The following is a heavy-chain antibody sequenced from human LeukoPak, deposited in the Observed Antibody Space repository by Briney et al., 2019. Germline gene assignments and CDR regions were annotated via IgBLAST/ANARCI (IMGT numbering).Heavy chain of an antibody. CDR2: ISSSSSYI. J-gene: IGHJ3*02. Sequence: GGSLRLSCAASGFTFSSYSMSWVRQAPGKGLEWVSSISSSSSYIYYADSVKGRFTISRDNAKNSLYLQMNSLRAEDTAVYYCARYGYEQDAFDIWGQGTMVTVSS. D-gene: IGHD5-12*01. CDR3: ARYGYEQDAFDI. V-gene: IGHV3-21*01. CDR1: GFTFSSYS.